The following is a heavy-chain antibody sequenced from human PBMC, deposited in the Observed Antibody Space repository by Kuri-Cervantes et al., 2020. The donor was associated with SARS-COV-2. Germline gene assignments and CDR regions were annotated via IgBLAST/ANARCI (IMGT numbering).Heavy chain of an antibody. CDR1: GFTFNNHA. CDR3: ARVLVRAFYYFYDVDV. J-gene: IGHJ6*02. CDR2: ISDDGRKK. D-gene: IGHD2-21*01. V-gene: IGHV3-30*04. Sequence: GESLKISCAVSGFTFNNHAMYWVRQAPGKGLEWVAVISDDGRKKYYRDSVKGRFTISRDTSNNTVYLQMNSLRPDDTGVYFCARVLVRAFYYFYDVDVWGQGTTVTVSS.